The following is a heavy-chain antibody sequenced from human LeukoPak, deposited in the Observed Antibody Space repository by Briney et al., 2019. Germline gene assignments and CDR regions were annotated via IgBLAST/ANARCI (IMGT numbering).Heavy chain of an antibody. CDR2: ISGSGGST. V-gene: IGHV3-23*01. CDR1: GFTFSSYA. D-gene: IGHD3-3*01. Sequence: PGGSLRLSCAASGFTFSSYAMSWVRQTPGKGLEWVSAISGSGGSTYCADSVKGRFTISRDNSKNTLYLQMNSLRAEDTAVYYCAKTSSRFLEWLSRYYFDYWGQGTLVTVSS. J-gene: IGHJ4*02. CDR3: AKTSSRFLEWLSRYYFDY.